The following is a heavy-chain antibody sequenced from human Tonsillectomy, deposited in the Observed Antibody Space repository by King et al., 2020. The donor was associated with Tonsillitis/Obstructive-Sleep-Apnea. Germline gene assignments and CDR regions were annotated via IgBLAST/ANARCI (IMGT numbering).Heavy chain of an antibody. CDR2: ISSSSSYI. D-gene: IGHD6-13*01. J-gene: IGHJ4*02. Sequence: VQLVESGGGLVKPGGSLRLSCAASGFTFSSYSMNWVRQAPGKGLEWLSSISSSSSYIYYADSVKGRFTISRDNAKNSLYLQMNSLRAEDTAVYYCARVAGIAAAGTFDYWGQGTLVTVSS. V-gene: IGHV3-21*01. CDR3: ARVAGIAAAGTFDY. CDR1: GFTFSSYS.